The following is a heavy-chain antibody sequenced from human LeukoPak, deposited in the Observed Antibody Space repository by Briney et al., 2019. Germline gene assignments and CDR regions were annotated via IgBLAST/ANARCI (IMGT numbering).Heavy chain of an antibody. V-gene: IGHV4-30-2*02. D-gene: IGHD1-26*01. CDR1: GGSISSGGYS. CDR2: IYHNGNT. CDR3: ARSRAFNSGAFDL. Sequence: PSETLSLTCAVSGGSISSGGYSWSWIRQPPGKGLEWIGYIYHNGNTYYSPSLKSRVTISVDRSKNQLSLRLNSVTAADTAVYYCARSRAFNSGAFDLWGQGSLVTVSS. J-gene: IGHJ5*02.